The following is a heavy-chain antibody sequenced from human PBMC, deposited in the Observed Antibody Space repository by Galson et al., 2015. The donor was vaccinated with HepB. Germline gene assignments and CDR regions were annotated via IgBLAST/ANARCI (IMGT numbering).Heavy chain of an antibody. D-gene: IGHD3-16*01. CDR2: IVRSNIAT. CDR1: GFTFSDFA. V-gene: IGHV3-23*05. CDR3: AKGGVVVDPHYFGFDV. Sequence: SLRLSCAASGFTFSDFAMSWVRQAPGKGLEWVATIVRSNIATYYADPVKGRLTISRDDSENTLLLEMDNLRADDTAVYYCAKGGVVVDPHYFGFDVWGHGTTVTV. J-gene: IGHJ6*02.